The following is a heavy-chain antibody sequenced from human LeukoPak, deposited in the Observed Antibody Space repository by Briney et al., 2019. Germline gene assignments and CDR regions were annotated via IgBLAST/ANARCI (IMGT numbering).Heavy chain of an antibody. V-gene: IGHV4-59*01. CDR3: ARLHVGYSSSWYFY. D-gene: IGHD6-13*01. J-gene: IGHJ4*02. CDR2: IYYSGST. CDR1: GGSISSFY. Sequence: SETLSLTCTVSGGSISSFYWSWIRQPPGKGLEWVGYIYYSGSTSYNPSLKSRVTISVDMSKNQFSLKLSSVTAADTAVYYCARLHVGYSSSWYFYWGQGTLVTVSS.